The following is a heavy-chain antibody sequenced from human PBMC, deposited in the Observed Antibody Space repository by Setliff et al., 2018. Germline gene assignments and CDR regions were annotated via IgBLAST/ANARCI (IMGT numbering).Heavy chain of an antibody. CDR1: GFSFSSYG. CDR3: AKDPNYYYYMDV. CDR2: ISYDGSRK. V-gene: IGHV3-30*18. Sequence: GSLRLSCEGPGFSFSSYGLHWVRQTPGKGLEWVAVISYDGSRKFHADSVKGRFTISRDNSKKTLYLQMNSLRGDDTAVYYCAKDPNYYYYMDVWGKGTTVTVS. J-gene: IGHJ6*03.